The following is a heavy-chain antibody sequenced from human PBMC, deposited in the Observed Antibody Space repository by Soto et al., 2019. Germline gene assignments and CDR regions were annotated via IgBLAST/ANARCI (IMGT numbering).Heavy chain of an antibody. CDR1: GFTFSSYG. CDR2: ISYDGSNK. V-gene: IGHV3-30*18. D-gene: IGHD4-17*01. CDR3: ANLPSYGDYDSTFDY. Sequence: QVQLVESGGGVVQPGRSLRLSCAASGFTFSSYGMHWVRQAPGKGLEWGAVISYDGSNKYYADSVKGRFTISRDNSKNTLYLQMNSLRAEDTAVYYCANLPSYGDYDSTFDYWGQGTLVTVSS. J-gene: IGHJ4*02.